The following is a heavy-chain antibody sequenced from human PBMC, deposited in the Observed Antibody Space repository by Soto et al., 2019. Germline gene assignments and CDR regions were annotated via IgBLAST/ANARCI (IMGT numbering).Heavy chain of an antibody. CDR2: IKQDGSEK. J-gene: IGHJ6*02. Sequence: GGSLRLSCAASGFTFSSYWMSWVRQAPGKGLEWVANIKQDGSEKYYVDSVKGRFTTSRDNAKNSLYLQMNSLRAEDTAVYYCARLSYGSGSYYNLNYYYYYGMDVWGQGTTVTVSS. V-gene: IGHV3-7*03. CDR1: GFTFSSYW. D-gene: IGHD3-10*01. CDR3: ARLSYGSGSYYNLNYYYYYGMDV.